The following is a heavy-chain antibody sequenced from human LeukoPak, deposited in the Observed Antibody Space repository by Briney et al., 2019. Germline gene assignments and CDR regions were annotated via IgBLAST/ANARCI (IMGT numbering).Heavy chain of an antibody. D-gene: IGHD6-6*01. CDR1: GGSISSYY. CDR3: ARVRSGEQLVLSSFDY. V-gene: IGHV4-59*01. J-gene: IGHJ4*02. CDR2: IYYSGST. Sequence: SETLSLTRTVSGGSISSYYWSWIRQPPGKGLEWIGYIYYSGSTNYNPSLKSRVTISVDTSKNQFSLKLSSVTAADTAVFYCARVRSGEQLVLSSFDYWGQGTLVTVSS.